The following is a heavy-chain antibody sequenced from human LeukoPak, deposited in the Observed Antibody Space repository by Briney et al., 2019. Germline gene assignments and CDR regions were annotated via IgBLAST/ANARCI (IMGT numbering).Heavy chain of an antibody. CDR1: GGSISSYY. J-gene: IGHJ3*01. CDR2: IYSSGST. Sequence: SETLSLTCTVSGGSISSYYWSWIRQPPGKGLEWIGYIYSSGSTNYNPSLKSRVTISVDTSKNQFSLKLSSVTAADTAVYYCARRRGAHTANALDVWGQGTMVTVSS. D-gene: IGHD3-10*01. V-gene: IGHV4-59*08. CDR3: ARRRGAHTANALDV.